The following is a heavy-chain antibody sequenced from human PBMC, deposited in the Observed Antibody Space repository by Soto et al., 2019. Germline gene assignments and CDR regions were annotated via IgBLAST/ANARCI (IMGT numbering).Heavy chain of an antibody. V-gene: IGHV4-59*11. CDR3: TRANWYSEY. CDR2: IYYNGNT. D-gene: IGHD7-27*01. Sequence: QVQLQESGPGLVKPSETLSLTCSVSGGSISNHYWSWIRQPPGKGLEWIGYIYYNGNTNYNPSLKSRVTMSVDTSSNQISLKLTTVTAADTAVYYCTRANWYSEYWGQGTLFTVSS. J-gene: IGHJ4*02. CDR1: GGSISNHY.